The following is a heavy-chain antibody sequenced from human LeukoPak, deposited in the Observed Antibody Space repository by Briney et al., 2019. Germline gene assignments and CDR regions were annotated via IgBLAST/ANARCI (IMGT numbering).Heavy chain of an antibody. D-gene: IGHD3-22*01. CDR2: INPDSGGT. CDR3: ARDSDSSGPGTFDY. V-gene: IGHV1-2*02. J-gene: IGHJ4*02. CDR1: GYTFTGYY. Sequence: GASVKVSCKASGYTFTGYYMHWVRQAPGQGLEWMGWINPDSGGTNYAQKFQGRVTMTRDTSISTAYMELSRLRSDDTAVYYCARDSDSSGPGTFDYRGQGTLVTVSS.